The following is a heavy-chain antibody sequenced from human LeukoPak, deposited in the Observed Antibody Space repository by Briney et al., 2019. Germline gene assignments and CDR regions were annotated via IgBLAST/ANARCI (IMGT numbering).Heavy chain of an antibody. V-gene: IGHV4-59*01. Sequence: SETLSLTCTVSGGSISSYYWSWIRQPPGKGLEWIGYIYYSGSTNYNPSLKSRVTISVDTSKNQFSLKLSSVTAADTAVYYCARRTSSSSWYLDYWGQGTLVTVSS. CDR2: IYYSGST. CDR3: ARRTSSSSWYLDY. D-gene: IGHD6-13*01. CDR1: GGSISSYY. J-gene: IGHJ4*02.